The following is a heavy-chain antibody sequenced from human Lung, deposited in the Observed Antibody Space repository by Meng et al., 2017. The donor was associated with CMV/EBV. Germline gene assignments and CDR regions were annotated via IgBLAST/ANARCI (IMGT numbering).Heavy chain of an antibody. CDR3: ARSPNAIVVVPAASWFDP. V-gene: IGHV1-69*02. Sequence: SVXVSXKASGGTFSSYTISWVRQAPGQGLEWLGRIIPILGIANYAQKFQGRVTITADKSTSTAYMELSSLRSEDTAVYYCARSPNAIVVVPAASWFDPXGQGXLVTVSS. D-gene: IGHD2-2*01. CDR2: IIPILGIA. CDR1: GGTFSSYT. J-gene: IGHJ5*02.